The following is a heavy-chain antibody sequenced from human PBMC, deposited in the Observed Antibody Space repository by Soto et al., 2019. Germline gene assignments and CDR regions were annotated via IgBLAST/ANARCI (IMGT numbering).Heavy chain of an antibody. J-gene: IGHJ3*01. CDR3: AKDRGFYDAFDV. CDR2: ISGSGGST. Sequence: GGSLRLSCAASGFNFSSYAMSWVRQAPGKGLEWVSAISGSGGSTYYADSVKGRFTISRDNSKNTLYLQMNSLRAEATAVYHCAKDRGFYDAFDVWGQGTMATVSS. CDR1: GFNFSSYA. V-gene: IGHV3-23*01.